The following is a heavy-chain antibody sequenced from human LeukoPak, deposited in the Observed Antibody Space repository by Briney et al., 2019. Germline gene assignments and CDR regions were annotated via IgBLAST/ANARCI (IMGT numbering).Heavy chain of an antibody. CDR2: IYYSGST. D-gene: IGHD2-21*01. CDR1: GGSISSYY. CDR3: ARPNCSSRDRYAFDI. Sequence: SETLSLTCTVSGGSISSYYWNWIRQPPGKGLEWIGYIYYSGSTNYNPSLKSRVTISVDTSKNQFALKLSSVTAADTAVYYCARPNCSSRDRYAFDIWGQGTMVTVSS. V-gene: IGHV4-59*01. J-gene: IGHJ3*02.